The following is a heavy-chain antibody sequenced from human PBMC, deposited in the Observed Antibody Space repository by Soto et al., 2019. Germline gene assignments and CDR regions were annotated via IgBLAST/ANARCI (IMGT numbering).Heavy chain of an antibody. Sequence: SETLSLTCSVSGGSVRGYYWSWIRQPPGKGLEWIGYVSYIGKTNHSPSLKNRVTISLDTSKNQFSLQLTSVTAADTAMYYCVRGQLLDFFDYWGQGTLVTVSS. V-gene: IGHV4-59*02. D-gene: IGHD2-2*01. CDR3: VRGQLLDFFDY. J-gene: IGHJ4*02. CDR1: GGSVRGYY. CDR2: VSYIGKT.